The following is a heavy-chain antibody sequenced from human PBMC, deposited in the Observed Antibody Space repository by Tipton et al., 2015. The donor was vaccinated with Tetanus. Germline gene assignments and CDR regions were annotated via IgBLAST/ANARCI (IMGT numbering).Heavy chain of an antibody. D-gene: IGHD1-26*01. V-gene: IGHV4-31*02. CDR3: ARGLPREPFYLDY. CDR1: GDSISSGPYS. Sequence: LRLSCTVSGDSISSGPYSWSWLRQHPGKGLELIGYIYYSGTSYISPSLTRRVSIAVDTSRNQFSLRLTSVTAADTAVYFCARGLPREPFYLDYWGQGKQVTVSS. J-gene: IGHJ4*02. CDR2: IYYSGTS.